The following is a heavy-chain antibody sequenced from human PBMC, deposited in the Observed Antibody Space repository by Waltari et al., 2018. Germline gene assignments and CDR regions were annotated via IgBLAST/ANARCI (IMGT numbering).Heavy chain of an antibody. J-gene: IGHJ4*02. Sequence: EVQLVESGGGLVQPGRSLRLSCAASGFTFDDYVMHWVRQAPGKGLEWVSGISWNSGSIGYADSVKGRFTISRDNAKNSLYLQMNSLRAEDTALYYCAKDITYYDSSGLFDYWGQGTLVTVSS. CDR2: ISWNSGSI. CDR1: GFTFDDYV. V-gene: IGHV3-9*01. CDR3: AKDITYYDSSGLFDY. D-gene: IGHD3-22*01.